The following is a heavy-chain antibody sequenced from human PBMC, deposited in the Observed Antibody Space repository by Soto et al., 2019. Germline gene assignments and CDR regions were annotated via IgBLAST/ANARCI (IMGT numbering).Heavy chain of an antibody. V-gene: IGHV1-69*01. Sequence: QVPLVQSGAEVKTPGSSVKVSCKASGGTFSSYAISWVRQAPGQGLEWMGGIIPIFGTANYAQKVQGRVTITADESTSTAYMELGSLGSEDTAVYYCARESAEGVVIYYGMDGWGQGTMVTFSS. CDR3: ARESAEGVVIYYGMDG. D-gene: IGHD3-3*01. CDR2: IIPIFGTA. J-gene: IGHJ6*02. CDR1: GGTFSSYA.